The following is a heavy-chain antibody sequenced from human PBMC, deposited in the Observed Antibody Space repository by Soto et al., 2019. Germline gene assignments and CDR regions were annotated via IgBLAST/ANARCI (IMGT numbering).Heavy chain of an antibody. CDR1: GFTFSSYG. CDR2: ISYDGSNK. D-gene: IGHD5-18*01. CDR3: AKDGVDTAMGGYYYYMDV. V-gene: IGHV3-30*18. J-gene: IGHJ6*03. Sequence: QVQLVESGGGVVQPGRSLRLSCAASGFTFSSYGMHWVRQAPGKGLEWVAVISYDGSNKYYADSVKGRFTISRDNSKNTLYLQMNSLRAEDTAVYYCAKDGVDTAMGGYYYYMDVWGKGTTVTVSS.